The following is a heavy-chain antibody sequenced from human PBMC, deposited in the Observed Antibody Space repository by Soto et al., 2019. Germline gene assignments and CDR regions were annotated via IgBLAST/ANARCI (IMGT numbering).Heavy chain of an antibody. Sequence: SGGSLRLSCAASGFTFSSYSMNWVRQAPGKGLEWVSSISSSSSYIYYADSVKGRFTISRDNAKNSLYLQMNSLRAEDTAVYYCARDAGPATANAFDIWGQGTMVTVSS. CDR2: ISSSSSYI. CDR1: GFTFSSYS. CDR3: ARDAGPATANAFDI. D-gene: IGHD2-21*02. V-gene: IGHV3-21*01. J-gene: IGHJ3*02.